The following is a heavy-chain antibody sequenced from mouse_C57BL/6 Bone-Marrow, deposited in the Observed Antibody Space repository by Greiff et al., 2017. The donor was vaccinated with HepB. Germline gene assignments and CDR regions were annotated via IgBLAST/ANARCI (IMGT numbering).Heavy chain of an antibody. D-gene: IGHD2-13*01. Sequence: QVQLQQSGAELVRPGSSVKLSCKASGYTFTSYWMDWVKQRPGQGLEWIGNIYASDSETHYNQKFKDKATLTVDKSSNTAYVQLSSLTSEDSAVYYCAVKEPRGYWGQGTTLTVAS. J-gene: IGHJ2*01. V-gene: IGHV1-61*01. CDR1: GYTFTSYW. CDR2: IYASDSET. CDR3: AVKEPRGY.